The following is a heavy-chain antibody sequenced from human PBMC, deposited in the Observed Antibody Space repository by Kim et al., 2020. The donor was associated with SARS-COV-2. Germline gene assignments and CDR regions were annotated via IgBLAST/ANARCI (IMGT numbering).Heavy chain of an antibody. D-gene: IGHD3-10*01. J-gene: IGHJ4*02. V-gene: IGHV1-69*13. CDR3: ARVPSPFRFGELLYDY. CDR2: IIPIFGTA. CDR1: GGTFSSYA. Sequence: SVKVSCKASGGTFSSYAISWVRQAPGQGLEWMGGIIPIFGTANYAQKFQGRVTITADESTSTAYMELSSLRSEDTAVYYCARVPSPFRFGELLYDYWGQGTLVTVSS.